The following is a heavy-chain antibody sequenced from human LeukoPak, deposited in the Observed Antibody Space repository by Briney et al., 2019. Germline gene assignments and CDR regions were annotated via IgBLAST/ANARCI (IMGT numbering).Heavy chain of an antibody. CDR3: ARWNSGSYRFQNYFDY. CDR2: IYSGGST. Sequence: GGSLRLSCAAPGFTVSSNYMSWVRQAPGKGLEWVSVIYSGGSTYYADSVKGRFTISRDNSKNTLYLQMNSLRAEDTAVYYCARWNSGSYRFQNYFDYWGQGTLVTVSS. D-gene: IGHD1-26*01. J-gene: IGHJ4*02. V-gene: IGHV3-53*01. CDR1: GFTVSSNY.